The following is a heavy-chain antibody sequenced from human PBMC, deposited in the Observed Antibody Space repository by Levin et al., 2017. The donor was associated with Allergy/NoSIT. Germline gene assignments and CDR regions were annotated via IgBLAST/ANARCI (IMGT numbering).Heavy chain of an antibody. CDR1: GFTFSGYA. Sequence: PGGSLRLSCAASGFTFSGYAMHWVRQAPGKGLEWVALISYDGSNKYYADSVKGRFTISRDNSKNTLYLQMNSLRVEDTAVYYCAKPYNSGWYGDLDYWGQGTLVAVSS. CDR2: ISYDGSNK. CDR3: AKPYNSGWYGDLDY. V-gene: IGHV3-30*04. D-gene: IGHD6-19*01. J-gene: IGHJ4*02.